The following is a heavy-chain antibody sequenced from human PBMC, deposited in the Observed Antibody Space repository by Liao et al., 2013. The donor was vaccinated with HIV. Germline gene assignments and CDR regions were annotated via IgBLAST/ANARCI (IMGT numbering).Heavy chain of an antibody. Sequence: QVQLQESGPGLVKPSETLSLTCTVSGDSISPYYWSWIRQPPGKGLEWIGNIYYSGSTNYNPSLKSRVTISVDTSKIQFSLKLTSVTAADTAVYYCARARTYSYAFDIWGQGTMVTVSS. CDR2: IYYSGST. CDR1: GDSISPYY. J-gene: IGHJ3*02. CDR3: ARARTYSYAFDI. V-gene: IGHV4-59*12. D-gene: IGHD2-21*01.